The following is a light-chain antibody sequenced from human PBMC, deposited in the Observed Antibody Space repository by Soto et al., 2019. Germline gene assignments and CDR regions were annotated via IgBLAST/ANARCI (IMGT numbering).Light chain of an antibody. CDR2: DAP. CDR1: QCVSSY. V-gene: IGKV3-11*01. Sequence: DIVMTQSPASLSVSPGERATLACRASQCVSSYLAWYQQKRGRPPRLLIYDAPLRATGIPTRFSGSGSGTDFTLTISSLEPEYFTVYYCQQRSNWPKTFGQGTKVDIK. CDR3: QQRSNWPKT. J-gene: IGKJ1*01.